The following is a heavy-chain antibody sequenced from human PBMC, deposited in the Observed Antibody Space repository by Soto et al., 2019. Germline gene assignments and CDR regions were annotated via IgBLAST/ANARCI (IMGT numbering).Heavy chain of an antibody. CDR3: ARGYTWYYDFWSGYYPYYYYGMDV. CDR2: MNPNSGNT. CDR1: GYTFTSYD. Sequence: ASVKVSCKASGYTFTSYDINWVRQATGQGLEWMGWMNPNSGNTSYAQKFQGRVTMTRNTSISTAYMELSSLRSEDTAVYYCARGYTWYYDFWSGYYPYYYYGMDVWGQGTTVTVSS. D-gene: IGHD3-3*01. V-gene: IGHV1-8*01. J-gene: IGHJ6*02.